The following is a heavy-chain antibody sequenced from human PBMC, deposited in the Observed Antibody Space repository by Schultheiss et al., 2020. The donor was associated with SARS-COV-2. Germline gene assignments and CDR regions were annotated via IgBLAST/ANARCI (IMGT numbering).Heavy chain of an antibody. J-gene: IGHJ4*02. Sequence: GGSLRLSCAASGFTFSSYSMNWVRQATGKGLEWVSAIGTAGDPYYPGSVKGRFTISRDNAKNTLYLQMNSLRAEDTAVYYCARDSRRVVVMDYWGQGTLVTVSS. V-gene: IGHV3-13*05. CDR3: ARDSRRVVVMDY. D-gene: IGHD3-22*01. CDR1: GFTFSSYS. CDR2: IGTAGDP.